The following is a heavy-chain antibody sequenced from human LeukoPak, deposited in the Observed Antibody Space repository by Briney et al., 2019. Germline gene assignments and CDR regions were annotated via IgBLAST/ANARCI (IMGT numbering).Heavy chain of an antibody. CDR3: GKGGSSSWDYFDY. CDR1: GFTFSSYS. Sequence: GGSLRLSCAASGFTFSSYSMNWVRQAPGKGLEWVSSISSSSSYIYYADSVKGRFTISRDNAKNSLYLQMNSLRAEDTAVYYCGKGGSSSWDYFDYWGQGTLVTVSS. CDR2: ISSSSSYI. V-gene: IGHV3-21*01. J-gene: IGHJ4*02. D-gene: IGHD6-13*01.